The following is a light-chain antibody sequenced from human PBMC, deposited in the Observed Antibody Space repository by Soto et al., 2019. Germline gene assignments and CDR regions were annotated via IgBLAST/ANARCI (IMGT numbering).Light chain of an antibody. CDR1: QSVSSSY. Sequence: EIVLTQSPCTLSLSPGERATLSCRASQSVSSSYLAWYQQKPGQAPRLLIYGASSRATGIPDRFSGSGSGTDFTLTINRLEPEDFAVYYCQQYGSSLSITFGQGTRLEIK. CDR2: GAS. CDR3: QQYGSSLSIT. V-gene: IGKV3-20*01. J-gene: IGKJ5*01.